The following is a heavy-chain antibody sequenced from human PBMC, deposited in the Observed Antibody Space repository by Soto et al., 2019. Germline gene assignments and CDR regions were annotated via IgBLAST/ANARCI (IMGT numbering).Heavy chain of an antibody. CDR1: GYTFTGYY. CDR3: ARANYYGSGRDYYYYGMDV. J-gene: IGHJ6*02. D-gene: IGHD3-10*01. V-gene: IGHV1-2*04. CDR2: INPNSGGT. Sequence: ASVKVSCKASGYTFTGYYMHWVRQAPGQGLEWMGWINPNSGGTNYAQKFQGWVTMTRDTSISTAYMELSRLRSDDTAVYYCARANYYGSGRDYYYYGMDVWGQGTTVTVSS.